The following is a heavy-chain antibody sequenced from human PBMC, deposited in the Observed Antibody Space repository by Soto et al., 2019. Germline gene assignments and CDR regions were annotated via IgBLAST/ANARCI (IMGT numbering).Heavy chain of an antibody. CDR3: AKDEVGIAVTGPFGY. J-gene: IGHJ4*02. CDR1: GFTFSSYG. V-gene: IGHV3-30*18. CDR2: ISYDGVMS. Sequence: GGSLRLSCGASGFTFSSYGMHWVRQAPGKGLERVAVISYDGVMSYYADSVTGRFTISRDNSNDTLYLQITSLRAEDTAVYYWAKDEVGIAVTGPFGYWGQGALVADSS. D-gene: IGHD6-19*01.